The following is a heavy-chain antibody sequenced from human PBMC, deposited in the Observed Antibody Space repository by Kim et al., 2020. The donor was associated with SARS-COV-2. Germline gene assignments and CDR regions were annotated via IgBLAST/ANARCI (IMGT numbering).Heavy chain of an antibody. D-gene: IGHD3-3*01. J-gene: IGHJ3*02. CDR1: GFTFSSYG. V-gene: IGHV3-33*01. CDR2: IWYDGSNK. Sequence: GGSLRLSCAASGFTFSSYGMHWVRQAPGKGLEWVAVIWYDGSNKYYADSVKGRFTISRDNSKNTLYLQMNSLRAEDTAVYYCARALAPYYDFWSGYYTWAFDIWGQGTMDTVSS. CDR3: ARALAPYYDFWSGYYTWAFDI.